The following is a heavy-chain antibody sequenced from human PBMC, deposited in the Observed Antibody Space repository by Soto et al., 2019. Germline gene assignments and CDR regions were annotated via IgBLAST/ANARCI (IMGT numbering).Heavy chain of an antibody. V-gene: IGHV3-53*01. J-gene: IGHJ6*03. D-gene: IGHD3-3*01. CDR3: AKDGFTIFGVASPYYMDV. CDR2: IYSGGST. CDR1: GFTVSSNY. Sequence: GGSLRLSCAASGFTVSSNYMSWVRQAPGKGLEWISVIYSGGSTYYADSVKGRFTISRDNSKNTLYLQMNSLRAEDTAVYYCAKDGFTIFGVASPYYMDVWGKGTTVTVSS.